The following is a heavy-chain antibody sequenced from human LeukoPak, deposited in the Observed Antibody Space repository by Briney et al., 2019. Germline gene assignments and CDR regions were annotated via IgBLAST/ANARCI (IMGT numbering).Heavy chain of an antibody. CDR2: IIPIFGTA. J-gene: IGHJ6*03. D-gene: IGHD3-3*01. V-gene: IGHV1-69*01. CDR3: ARAVRDYDFWSGYSDYYYYMDV. CDR1: GGTFSSYA. Sequence: GSSVKVSCKASGGTFSSYAISWVRQAPGQGLEWMGGIIPIFGTANYAQKFQGRVTITADESTSTAYMELSSLRSEDTAVYYCARAVRDYDFWSGYSDYYYYMDVWGKGTTVTVSS.